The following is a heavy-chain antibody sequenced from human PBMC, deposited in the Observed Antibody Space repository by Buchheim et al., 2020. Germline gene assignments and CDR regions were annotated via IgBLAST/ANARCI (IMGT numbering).Heavy chain of an antibody. CDR2: IIPIVGIA. CDR1: GDTFSSYS. J-gene: IGHJ4*02. Sequence: QVQLVQSGAEVKKPGSSVKVSCKASGDTFSSYSITCVRQAPGQVLEWMGRIIPIVGIAKYAQKFQARVTLTADKSTITAYMELSSLRSDDTAVYYCASGSDSYYSTGAGLGYWGQGTL. CDR3: ASGSDSYYSTGAGLGY. D-gene: IGHD2-8*02. V-gene: IGHV1-69*02.